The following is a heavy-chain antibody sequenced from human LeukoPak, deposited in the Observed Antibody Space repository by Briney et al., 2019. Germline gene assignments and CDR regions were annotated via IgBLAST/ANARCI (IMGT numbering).Heavy chain of an antibody. Sequence: GASVKVSCKASGFTFTAYDLHWVRQAPGHGPEWMGRINTNSGDTNYGQKFQDRVTMTRDTSITTAYMELNSLRSDDTAVYYCAITYNNNAFDIWGQGTMVTVSS. D-gene: IGHD4-11*01. CDR3: AITYNNNAFDI. J-gene: IGHJ3*02. V-gene: IGHV1-2*06. CDR1: GFTFTAYD. CDR2: INTNSGDT.